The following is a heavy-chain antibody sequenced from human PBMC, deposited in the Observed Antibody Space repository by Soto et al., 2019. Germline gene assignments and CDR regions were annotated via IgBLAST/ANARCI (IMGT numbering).Heavy chain of an antibody. CDR1: GGSISSYY. D-gene: IGHD5-12*01. V-gene: IGHV4-59*01. J-gene: IGHJ4*02. CDR2: IYYSGST. CDR3: ARAYGGSADY. Sequence: QVQLQESGPGLVKPSETLSLTCTVSGGSISSYYWSWIRQPPGKGLEWIGYIYYSGSTNYNPSLKSPDTLSVATSKTQFPLKLSSVTAADTAVYYCARAYGGSADYWGQGALVTVSS.